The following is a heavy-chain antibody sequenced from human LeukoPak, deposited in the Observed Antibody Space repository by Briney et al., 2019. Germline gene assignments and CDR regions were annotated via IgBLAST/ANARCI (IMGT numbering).Heavy chain of an antibody. CDR2: INPSGGST. D-gene: IGHD6-13*01. V-gene: IGHV1-46*01. CDR3: ARIAAAAPDGYFQH. J-gene: IGHJ1*01. CDR1: GYTFTSYY. Sequence: ASVKVSCKASGYTFTSYYMHWVRQAPGQGLEWMGIINPSGGSTSYAQKFQGRVTMTRDMSTSTVYMEVSSLRSEDTAVYYCARIAAAAPDGYFQHWGQGTLVTLPS.